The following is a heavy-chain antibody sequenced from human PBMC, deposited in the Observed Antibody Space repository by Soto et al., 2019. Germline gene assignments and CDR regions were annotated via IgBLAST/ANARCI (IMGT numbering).Heavy chain of an antibody. D-gene: IGHD3-10*01. V-gene: IGHV1-69*08. Sequence: QVQLVQSGAEVKKPGPSVKVSCKASGGTFSSYTISWVRQAPGQGLEWMGRIIPILGIANYAQKCQGRVTIPADKSTSTAYMELSSLRSEDTAVYYCARDLGYGSWGEAFDIWGQGTMVTVSS. CDR1: GGTFSSYT. J-gene: IGHJ3*02. CDR3: ARDLGYGSWGEAFDI. CDR2: IIPILGIA.